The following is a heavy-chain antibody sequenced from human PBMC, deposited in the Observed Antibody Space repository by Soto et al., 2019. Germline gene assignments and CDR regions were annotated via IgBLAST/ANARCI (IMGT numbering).Heavy chain of an antibody. CDR1: GFTFSSYA. CDR3: ARDMVVVAATRGYYYYYGMDV. CDR2: ISYDGSNK. D-gene: IGHD2-15*01. V-gene: IGHV3-30-3*01. Sequence: PGGSLRLSCAASGFTFSSYAMHWVRQAPGKGLEWVAVISYDGSNKYYADSVKGRFTISRDNSKNTLYLQMNSLRAEDTAVYYCARDMVVVAATRGYYYYYGMDVWGQGTTVTVSS. J-gene: IGHJ6*02.